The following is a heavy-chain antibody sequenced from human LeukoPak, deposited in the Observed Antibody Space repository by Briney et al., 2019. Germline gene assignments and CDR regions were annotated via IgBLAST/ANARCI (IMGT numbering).Heavy chain of an antibody. V-gene: IGHV1-69*01. CDR1: GCTFSSYA. J-gene: IGHJ1*01. CDR3: ARGPRYCSGGSCFTFQH. D-gene: IGHD2-15*01. CDR2: IIPIFGTA. Sequence: VASVNVSCMASGCTFSSYAISWVRQAPGQGLEWMGGIIPIFGTANYAQKFQGRATIPAAESTRTAYMDLSSLRSEDTAVYYCARGPRYCSGGSCFTFQHWGQGTLVTVSS.